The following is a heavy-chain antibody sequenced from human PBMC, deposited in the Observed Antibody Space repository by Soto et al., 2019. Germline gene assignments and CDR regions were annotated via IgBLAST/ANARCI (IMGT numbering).Heavy chain of an antibody. CDR1: GFTFSKAW. D-gene: IGHD1-26*01. V-gene: IGHV3-15*01. J-gene: IGHJ4*02. CDR3: TTDSGMSPYSFDY. CDR2: IMSKTDGGTT. Sequence: GGSLRLSCATSGFTFSKAWVGWVRQAPGKGLEWVGRIMSKTDGGTTDYAAPVKGRFTISRDDSKSTLYLQMNSLKTEDTAFYYCTTDSGMSPYSFDYWGQGTLVTVSS.